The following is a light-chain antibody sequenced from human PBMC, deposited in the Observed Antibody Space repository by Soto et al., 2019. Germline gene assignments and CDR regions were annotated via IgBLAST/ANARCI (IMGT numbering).Light chain of an antibody. J-gene: IGLJ3*02. CDR2: SDN. Sequence: QSVLTQPPSASGTPGQRVTISCSGSSSDIGSNTVNWYQQLPGTAPKLLIYSDNQRPSGVSDRFSGSKSGPSASLAISGLQSEDESDYYCATWDDLSGLRVFGGGTQLTVL. CDR3: ATWDDLSGLRV. V-gene: IGLV1-44*01. CDR1: SSDIGSNT.